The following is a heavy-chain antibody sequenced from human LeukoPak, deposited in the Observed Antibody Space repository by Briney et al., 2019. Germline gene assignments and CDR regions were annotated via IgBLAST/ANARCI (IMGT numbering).Heavy chain of an antibody. Sequence: GGSVRLSCAASGFTFGTFWMHWVRQAPGKGLVWVSRIKSDGRTNYADSVKGRFTISRDNAKNTVSLQMNSLRAEDTGVYYCARAPSEIGGYYPEYFRHWGQGTLVIVSS. CDR3: ARAPSEIGGYYPEYFRH. V-gene: IGHV3-74*01. J-gene: IGHJ1*01. D-gene: IGHD3-22*01. CDR2: IKSDGRT. CDR1: GFTFGTFW.